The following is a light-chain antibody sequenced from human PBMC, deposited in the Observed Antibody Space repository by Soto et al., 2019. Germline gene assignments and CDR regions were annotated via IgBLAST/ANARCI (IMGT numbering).Light chain of an antibody. J-gene: IGKJ1*01. CDR3: QQYGSSGT. V-gene: IGKV3-20*01. CDR2: GAS. CDR1: QSVSIN. Sequence: EIVMTQSPATLSVSPGERATLSCRASQSVSINLAWYQQKPCQAPRLLIYGASNRATGIPDRFSGSGSGTDFTLTISRLEPEDFAVYYCQQYGSSGTFGQGTKVDIK.